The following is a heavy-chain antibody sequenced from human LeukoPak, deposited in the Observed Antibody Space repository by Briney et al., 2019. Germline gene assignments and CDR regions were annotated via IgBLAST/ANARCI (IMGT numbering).Heavy chain of an antibody. D-gene: IGHD1-1*01. J-gene: IGHJ4*02. CDR3: ASRSSTTGTTD. V-gene: IGHV3-23*01. CDR1: GFTFSSYW. Sequence: GGSLRLSCAASGFTFSSYWMSWVRQTPGKGLEWVSAISGSGGSTYYADSVKGRFTISRDNSKNTLYLQMNSLRAEDTAVYYCASRSSTTGTTDWGQGTLVTVSS. CDR2: ISGSGGST.